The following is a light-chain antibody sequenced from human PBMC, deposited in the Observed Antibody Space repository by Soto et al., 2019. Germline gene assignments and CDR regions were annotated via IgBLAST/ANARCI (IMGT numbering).Light chain of an antibody. V-gene: IGKV1D-12*01. CDR2: AAS. Sequence: TKMTQSPSSLSASVGGRITITGRAKESVGNWLAWYQQRPGKAPKLLIFAASTWPSGVPSRFSGSRSGTVFSLTVSSLQPEDFATYYCLQHNSYPRAFGQGTKVDIK. J-gene: IGKJ1*01. CDR1: ESVGNW. CDR3: LQHNSYPRA.